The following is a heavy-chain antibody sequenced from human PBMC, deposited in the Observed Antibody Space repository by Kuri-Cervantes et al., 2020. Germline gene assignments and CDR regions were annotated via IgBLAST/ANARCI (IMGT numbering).Heavy chain of an antibody. Sequence: SLKISCAASGFTFDDYAMHWVRQAPGKGLEWVSGISWNSGSIGYADSVKGRFTISRDNAKNSMYLQMNSLSGEDTAVYYCVRVGGYSAHFDYWGQGTLVTVSS. CDR2: ISWNSGSI. J-gene: IGHJ4*02. V-gene: IGHV3-9*01. CDR1: GFTFDDYA. CDR3: VRVGGYSAHFDY. D-gene: IGHD5-24*01.